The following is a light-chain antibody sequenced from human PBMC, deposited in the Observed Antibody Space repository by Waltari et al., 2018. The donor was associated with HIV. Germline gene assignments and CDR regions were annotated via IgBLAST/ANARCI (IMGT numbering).Light chain of an antibody. Sequence: IQMTQSPSPLSASVGDRVTITCRASQNINNDLNWYQQTPGKAPTLLVFAASILQSGVPSRFSGSGSGTDFTLTVSSLQPEDFATYYCQQTYSTPQTFGQGTRLEIK. CDR1: QNINND. CDR2: AAS. CDR3: QQTYSTPQT. J-gene: IGKJ5*01. V-gene: IGKV1-39*01.